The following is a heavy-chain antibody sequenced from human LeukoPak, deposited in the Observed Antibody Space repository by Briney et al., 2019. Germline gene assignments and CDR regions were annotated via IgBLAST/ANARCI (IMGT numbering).Heavy chain of an antibody. CDR2: IYSGGST. CDR1: GITVSSKY. D-gene: IGHD3-22*01. Sequence: PGGSLRLSCAASGITVSSKYMSWVRQAPGKGLEWVSVIYSGGSTYYADSVKGRFTISRDNSKNTLYLQMNTLRAEDTAVYHCVKSYYFDGSGFYPFDYWGQGTLVTVSS. CDR3: VKSYYFDGSGFYPFDY. J-gene: IGHJ4*02. V-gene: IGHV3-53*01.